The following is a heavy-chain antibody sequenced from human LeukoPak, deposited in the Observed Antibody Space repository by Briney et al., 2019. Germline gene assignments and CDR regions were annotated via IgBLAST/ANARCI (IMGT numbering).Heavy chain of an antibody. CDR2: IYYSGST. CDR1: GGSISSSSYY. D-gene: IGHD3-9*01. J-gene: IGHJ6*04. CDR3: ARDGGDDDISLGMDV. V-gene: IGHV4-39*07. Sequence: SETLSLTCTVSGGSISSSSYYWGWIRQPPGKGLEWIGSIYYSGSTYYNPSLKSRVTISVDTSKNQFSLKLSSVTAADTAVYYCARDGGDDDISLGMDVWGKGTTVTVSS.